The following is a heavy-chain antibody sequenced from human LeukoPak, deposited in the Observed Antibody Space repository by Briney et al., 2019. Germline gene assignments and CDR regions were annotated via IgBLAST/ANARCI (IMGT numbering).Heavy chain of an antibody. D-gene: IGHD3-22*01. Sequence: SETLSLTCTVSGDSISTCSYYWGWIRQPPGKGLEWLGSFYYSESTYYNPSLKSLVTISVNTSKNQFSLTLYSVTAADTAVFYCARSYYYEYRQIDYWGQGTLVTVSS. V-gene: IGHV4-39*01. CDR2: FYYSEST. J-gene: IGHJ4*02. CDR1: GDSISTCSYY. CDR3: ARSYYYEYRQIDY.